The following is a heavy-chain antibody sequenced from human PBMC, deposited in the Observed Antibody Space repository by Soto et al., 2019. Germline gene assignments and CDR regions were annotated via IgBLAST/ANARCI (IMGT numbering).Heavy chain of an antibody. CDR3: AKGTPNAFDI. V-gene: IGHV3-9*01. CDR1: GFTFDDYA. J-gene: IGHJ3*02. CDR2: ISWNSGSM. Sequence: EVQLVESGGGLVQPGRSLRLSCAASGFTFDDYAMHWVRQAPGKGLEWVSGISWNSGSMGYSDSVKGRFTISRDNAKNSLYLRMNSLRAEDTAFYYCAKGTPNAFDIWGQGTIVTVSS.